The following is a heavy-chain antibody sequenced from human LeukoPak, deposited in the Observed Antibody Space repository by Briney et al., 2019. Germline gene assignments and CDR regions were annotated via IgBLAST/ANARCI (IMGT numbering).Heavy chain of an antibody. CDR3: ARDQYSSGWYQAGY. J-gene: IGHJ4*02. CDR1: GFTFNGFA. V-gene: IGHV3-30*04. CDR2: ISFDGSKK. Sequence: GRPLRLSCAASGFTFNGFAMHWVRQAPDKGLEWVAVISFDGSKKYYADSVKGRFTISRDNSENTVYMQMNSLRAEDTAVYYCARDQYSSGWYQAGYWGQGTLVTVSS. D-gene: IGHD6-19*01.